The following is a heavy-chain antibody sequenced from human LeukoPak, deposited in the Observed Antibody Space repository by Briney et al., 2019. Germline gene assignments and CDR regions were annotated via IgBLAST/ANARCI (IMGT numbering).Heavy chain of an antibody. J-gene: IGHJ4*02. CDR3: AKGGTYAIDY. CDR2: ISTSSSYI. CDR1: GFTFNKYT. Sequence: SGGSLRLSCAASGFTFNKYTMNWVRQAPGKGLEWVSSISTSSSYIYYADSVKGRFTISRDNAKNTLYLQMNSLRAEDTAVYYCAKGGTYAIDYWGQGTLVTVSS. V-gene: IGHV3-21*04. D-gene: IGHD3-16*01.